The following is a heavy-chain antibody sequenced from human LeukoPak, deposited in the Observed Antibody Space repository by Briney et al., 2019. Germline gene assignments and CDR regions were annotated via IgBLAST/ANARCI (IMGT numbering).Heavy chain of an antibody. D-gene: IGHD3-22*01. J-gene: IGHJ5*02. Sequence: ASVKVSCKASGYTFTGYYMHWVRQAPGQGLEWMGWINPNSGGTNYAQKFQGRVTMTRDTSISTAYMELSRLRSDDTAVYYCARAGGKTYYYDSSGYNWFDPWGQGTLVTVSS. V-gene: IGHV1-2*02. CDR2: INPNSGGT. CDR1: GYTFTGYY. CDR3: ARAGGKTYYYDSSGYNWFDP.